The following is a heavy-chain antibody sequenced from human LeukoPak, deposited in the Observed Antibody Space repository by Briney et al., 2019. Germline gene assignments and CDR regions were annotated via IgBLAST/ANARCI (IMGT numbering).Heavy chain of an antibody. CDR2: IGDTGRAK. D-gene: IGHD3-3*01. J-gene: IGHJ4*02. CDR3: ARDSEIFGVVIIRY. V-gene: IGHV3-30*03. CDR1: GFTFSRHG. Sequence: GGSLRLSCAASGFTFSRHGMHWVRQAPGKGLEWVAVIGDTGRAKYYADSVEGRFTASRDNSKNTLYLQMNSLRAEDTAVYYCARDSEIFGVVIIRYWGQGTLVTVSS.